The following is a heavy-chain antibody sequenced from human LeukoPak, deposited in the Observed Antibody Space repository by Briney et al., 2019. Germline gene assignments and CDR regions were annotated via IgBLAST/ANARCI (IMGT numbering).Heavy chain of an antibody. J-gene: IGHJ4*02. Sequence: ASVKVSCKASGYTFTGYYMHWVRQAPGQGLEWMGWINPNSGGTNYAQKFQGRVTMTRNTSISTAYMELSSLRSEDTAVYYCARGILRYSGSYAGYWGQGTLVTVSS. CDR2: INPNSGGT. CDR3: ARGILRYSGSYAGY. CDR1: GYTFTGYY. V-gene: IGHV1-2*02. D-gene: IGHD1-26*01.